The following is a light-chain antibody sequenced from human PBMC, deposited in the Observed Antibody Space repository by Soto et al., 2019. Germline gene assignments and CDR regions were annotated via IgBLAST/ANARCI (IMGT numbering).Light chain of an antibody. V-gene: IGKV3-20*01. Sequence: EIVLTQSPGTLSVSPGERATLSCRASQSVSSSYLAWYQQKPGQAPRLLIYGASSRATGIPDRFSGSGSGTDFTLTISSLQPEDFAIYYCQQSHSTPYTFGQGTRLEIK. CDR2: GAS. CDR3: QQSHSTPYT. J-gene: IGKJ5*01. CDR1: QSVSSSY.